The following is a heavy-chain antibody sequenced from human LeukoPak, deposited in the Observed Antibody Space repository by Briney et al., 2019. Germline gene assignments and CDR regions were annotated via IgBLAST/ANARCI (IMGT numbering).Heavy chain of an antibody. CDR3: ASSEVRDVVVPAAQLDY. V-gene: IGHV4-59*08. J-gene: IGHJ4*02. CDR1: GGSISSYY. Sequence: SETLSPTCTVSGGSISSYYWSWIRQPPGKGLEWIGYIYYSGSTNYNPSLKSRVTISVDTSKNQFSLKLSSVTAADTAVYYCASSEVRDVVVPAAQLDYWGQGTLVTVSS. CDR2: IYYSGST. D-gene: IGHD2-2*01.